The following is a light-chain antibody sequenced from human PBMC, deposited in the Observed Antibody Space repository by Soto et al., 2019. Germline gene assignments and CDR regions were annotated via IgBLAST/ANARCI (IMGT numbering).Light chain of an antibody. CDR3: QSYDRSLSGWV. CDR2: NSI. CDR1: SSNIGAGYD. J-gene: IGLJ3*02. V-gene: IGLV1-40*01. Sequence: QSVLTQPPSVSGAPGQRVTISCTGSSSNIGAGYDVQWYQQVPGTAPKFLISNSINRPSGVPDRFSGSRSDTSASLAITGIQADDEADYYCQSYDRSLSGWVFGGGTKLTVL.